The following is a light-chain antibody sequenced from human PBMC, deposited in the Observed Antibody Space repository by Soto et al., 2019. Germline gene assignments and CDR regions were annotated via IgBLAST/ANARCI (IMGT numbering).Light chain of an antibody. J-gene: IGKJ4*01. CDR3: QQLRMYPST. CDR1: QDIAIY. V-gene: IGKV1-9*01. CDR2: AAS. Sequence: IQLTQSPSSLSASVGARVTITCRASQDIAIYLAWYQQKPGEAPKLLIYAASTLYGGVPSRFSVIVSGTDFALNIPSLQAEDGATYYGQQLRMYPSTFGGGTKVDIK.